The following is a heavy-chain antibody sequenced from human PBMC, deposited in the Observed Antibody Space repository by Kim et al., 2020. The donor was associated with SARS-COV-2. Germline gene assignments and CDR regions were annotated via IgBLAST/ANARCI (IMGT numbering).Heavy chain of an antibody. V-gene: IGHV4-59*01. J-gene: IGHJ2*01. CDR1: GGSISSYY. CDR2: IYYSGST. Sequence: SETLSLTCTVSGGSISSYYWSWIRQPPGKGLEWIGYIYYSGSTNYNPSLKSRVTISVDTSKDQFSLNLSSVTAADTAVYYCARTPVLTHYYESSAYYSLGFFDLWGRGTLVTVSS. D-gene: IGHD3-22*01. CDR3: ARTPVLTHYYESSAYYSLGFFDL.